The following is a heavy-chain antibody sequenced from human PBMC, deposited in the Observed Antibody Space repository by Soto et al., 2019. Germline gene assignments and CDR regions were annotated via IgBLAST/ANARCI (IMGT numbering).Heavy chain of an antibody. V-gene: IGHV3-23*01. Sequence: PGGSLRLSCAASGFAFSTYAMNWVRQAPGKGLEWVSGVSYSGSSTYYADSVKGRFSISRDNSKNTLYLQMNSLSAEDTAIYYCAKATLPRTSTWNPFDSWGQGTLVTVSS. CDR2: VSYSGSST. J-gene: IGHJ4*02. CDR3: AKATLPRTSTWNPFDS. CDR1: GFAFSTYA. D-gene: IGHD1-1*01.